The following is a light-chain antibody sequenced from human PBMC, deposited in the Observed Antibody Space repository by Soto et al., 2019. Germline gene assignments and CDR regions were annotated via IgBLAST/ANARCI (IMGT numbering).Light chain of an antibody. CDR3: QQYKSGYT. Sequence: DIQMTQSPSTLSASVGDRVTITCRASQTISGWLAWYQQRPGKAPKLLIYDASSLESGVPSRFSGTESGTEYTLTIRSLQPDDLGTYYCQQYKSGYTFGQGTKLAIK. V-gene: IGKV1-5*01. CDR1: QTISGW. J-gene: IGKJ2*01. CDR2: DAS.